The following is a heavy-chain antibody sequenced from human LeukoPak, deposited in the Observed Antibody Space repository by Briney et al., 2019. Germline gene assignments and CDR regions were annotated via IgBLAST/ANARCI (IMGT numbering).Heavy chain of an antibody. CDR2: IRGSGGST. D-gene: IGHD3-22*01. V-gene: IGHV3-23*01. J-gene: IGHJ5*02. CDR1: GFTFSSYA. Sequence: GGSLRLSCAASGFTFSSYAMSWVRQAPGKGLEWVSSIRGSGGSTNYADSVKGRFTISRDNAKNTLYLQMNSLRAEDTAVYFCAKGGTYYDWFDPWGQGTLVTVSS. CDR3: AKGGTYYDWFDP.